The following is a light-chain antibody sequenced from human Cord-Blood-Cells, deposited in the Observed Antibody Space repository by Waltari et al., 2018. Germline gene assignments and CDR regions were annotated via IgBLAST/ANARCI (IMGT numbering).Light chain of an antibody. CDR2: GNS. CDR3: QSYDSSVV. Sequence: QSVLTQPPSVSGAPGQRVTIPCTGSSSNIRAGYDVHWYQQLPATAPKLLIYGNSNRPAGVPDRFSGSKSGTSASLAITGLQAEDEADYYCQSYDSSVVFGGGTKLTVL. J-gene: IGLJ2*01. CDR1: SSNIRAGYD. V-gene: IGLV1-40*01.